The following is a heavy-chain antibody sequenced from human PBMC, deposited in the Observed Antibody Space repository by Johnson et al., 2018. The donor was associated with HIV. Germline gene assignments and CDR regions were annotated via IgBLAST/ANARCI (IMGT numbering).Heavy chain of an antibody. D-gene: IGHD5-18*01. J-gene: IGHJ3*02. CDR2: ISYDGRNK. Sequence: QVQLVESGGGVVQPGRSLRLSCAASGFTFSNYVIHWVRQAPGKGLEWVAVISYDGRNKYYADSVKGRFTISRDNSKNTLYLQMNSLRAEDTAVYYCALDGRRGYSYDWGHDAFDIWGQGTMVTVSS. CDR3: ALDGRRGYSYDWGHDAFDI. CDR1: GFTFSNYV. V-gene: IGHV3-30*04.